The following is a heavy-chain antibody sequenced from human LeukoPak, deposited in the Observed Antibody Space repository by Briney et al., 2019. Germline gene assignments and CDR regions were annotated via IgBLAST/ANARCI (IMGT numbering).Heavy chain of an antibody. CDR2: IIPIFGTA. CDR1: GGTFSSYA. D-gene: IGHD4-11*01. V-gene: IGHV1-69*13. CDR3: ARGVRDGPGLPHYMDV. Sequence: SVKVSCKASGGTFSSYAISWVRQAPGQGLEWMGGIIPIFGTANYAQKFQGRVTITADESTSTAYMELSSLRSEDTAVYYCARGVRDGPGLPHYMDVWGKGTTVTISS. J-gene: IGHJ6*03.